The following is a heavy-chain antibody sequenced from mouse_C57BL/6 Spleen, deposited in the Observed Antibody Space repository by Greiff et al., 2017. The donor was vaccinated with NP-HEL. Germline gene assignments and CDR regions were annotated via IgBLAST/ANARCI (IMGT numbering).Heavy chain of an antibody. CDR3: ARKKLGGTNAMDY. J-gene: IGHJ4*01. CDR1: GYTFTDYY. CDR2: IYPGSGNT. V-gene: IGHV1-76*01. D-gene: IGHD1-3*01. Sequence: VQLVESGAELVRPGASVKLSCKASGYTFTDYYINWVKQRPGQGLEWIARIYPGSGNTYYNEKFKGKATLTAEKSSSTAYMQLSSLTSEDSAVYFCARKKLGGTNAMDYWGQGTSVTVSS.